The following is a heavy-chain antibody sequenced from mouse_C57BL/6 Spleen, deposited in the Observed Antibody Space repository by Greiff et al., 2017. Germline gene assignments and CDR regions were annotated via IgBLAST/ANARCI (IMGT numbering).Heavy chain of an antibody. CDR3: ARSAYYTNYEADWYFDV. J-gene: IGHJ1*03. CDR2: IDPNSGGT. Sequence: QVQLQQPGAELVKPGASVKLSSKASGYTFTSYWMNWVKQRPGRGLEWIGRIDPNSGGTTYNEKFKSKATLTVDKPSRTAYMQLSSLTSVDSAVSYCARSAYYTNYEADWYFDVWGTGTTVTVSS. D-gene: IGHD2-5*01. V-gene: IGHV1-62-3*01. CDR1: GYTFTSYW.